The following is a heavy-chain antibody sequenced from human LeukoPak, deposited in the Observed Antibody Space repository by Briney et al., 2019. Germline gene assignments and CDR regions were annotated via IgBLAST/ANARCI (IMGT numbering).Heavy chain of an antibody. J-gene: IGHJ6*03. CDR3: ATVQSSSDPWRFRYYYYYMDV. CDR2: FDPEVGET. CDR1: GYTLTELS. D-gene: IGHD3-3*01. V-gene: IGHV1-24*01. Sequence: ASEKLSCKVSGYTLTELSMHWVRQAPGKGLGWVGGFDPEVGETIYAQKFQGRVTMTEDTSTDTAYMELTSLRSEDTAVYYCATVQSSSDPWRFRYYYYYMDVWGKGNTVTVSS.